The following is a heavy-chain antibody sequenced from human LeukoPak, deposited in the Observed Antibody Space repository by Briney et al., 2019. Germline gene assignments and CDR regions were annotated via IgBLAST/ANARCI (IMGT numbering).Heavy chain of an antibody. V-gene: IGHV5-51*01. CDR2: IYPGDSDT. D-gene: IGHD4-23*01. CDR3: ARPVYGGNPKDPFDY. J-gene: IGHJ4*02. CDR1: GYSFNTYW. Sequence: GESLKISCKGSGYSFNTYWIGWVRQMPGKGLEWMGIIYPGDSDTRYSPSFQGQVTISADESISTAYLQWSSLKASDTAMYYCARPVYGGNPKDPFDYWGQGTLVTVSS.